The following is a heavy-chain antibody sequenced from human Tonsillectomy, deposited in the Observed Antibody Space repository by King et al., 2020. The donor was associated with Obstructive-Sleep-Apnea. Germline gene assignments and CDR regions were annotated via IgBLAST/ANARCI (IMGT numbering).Heavy chain of an antibody. CDR3: AREVGATVTQ. D-gene: IGHD4-17*01. J-gene: IGHJ4*02. V-gene: IGHV3-48*04. Sequence: VQLVESGGGLVQPGGSLRLSCVASGFTFSSYMMNWVRQAPGKGLEWVSYISSSSSSRYYADSVKGRFTISRDNAKNSLYLQMNSLGAEDTAVYYCAREVGATVTQWGQGTLVTVSS. CDR1: GFTFSSYM. CDR2: ISSSSSSR.